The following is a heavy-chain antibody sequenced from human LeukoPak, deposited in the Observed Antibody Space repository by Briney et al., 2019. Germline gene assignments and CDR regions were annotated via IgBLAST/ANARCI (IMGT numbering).Heavy chain of an antibody. D-gene: IGHD3-9*01. CDR3: ARGTTHYDILTGYYSNWFDP. CDR2: IYSGGST. CDR1: GFTASSNY. V-gene: IGHV3-53*04. Sequence: GGSLRLSCAASGFTASSNYMSWVRQAPGKGLEWVSVIYSGGSTYYADSVKGRFTISRHNSKNTLYLQMNSLRAEDTAVCYCARGTTHYDILTGYYSNWFDPWGQGTLVTVSS. J-gene: IGHJ5*02.